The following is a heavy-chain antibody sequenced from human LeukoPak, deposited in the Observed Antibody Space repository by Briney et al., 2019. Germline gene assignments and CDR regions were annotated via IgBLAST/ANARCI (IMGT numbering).Heavy chain of an antibody. CDR1: GFTFSSYA. V-gene: IGHV3-30*03. CDR2: ISYDGSNK. Sequence: GGSLRLSCAASGFTFSSYAMSWVRQAPGKGLEWVAVISYDGSNKYYADSVKGRFTISRDNSKNTLYLQLNSLRAEDTAVYYCASGRGYWGQGTLVTVSS. D-gene: IGHD3-10*01. J-gene: IGHJ4*02. CDR3: ASGRGY.